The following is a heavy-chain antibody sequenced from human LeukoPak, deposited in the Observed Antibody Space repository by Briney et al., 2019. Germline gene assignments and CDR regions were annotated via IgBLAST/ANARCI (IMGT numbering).Heavy chain of an antibody. V-gene: IGHV3-48*04. D-gene: IGHD3-9*01. CDR1: GFTFSSYS. J-gene: IGHJ3*02. CDR2: ISSSSSTI. CDR3: ARGYDILTGYYIHGDAFDI. Sequence: PGGSLRLSCAASGFTFSSYSMNWVRQAPGKGLEWVSYISSSSSTIYYADSVKGRFTISRDNAKNSLYLQMNSLRAEDTAVYYCARGYDILTGYYIHGDAFDIWGQGTMVTVSS.